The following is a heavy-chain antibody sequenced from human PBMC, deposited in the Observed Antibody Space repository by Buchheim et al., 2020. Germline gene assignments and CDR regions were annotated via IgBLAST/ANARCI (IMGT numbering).Heavy chain of an antibody. Sequence: EVQLVESGGGLVQPGGSLRLSCAASGFTFSSYWMSWVRQAPGKGLEWVANIKQDGSEKYYVDSVKGRFTISRDNAKNSLYLQMNSLRAGDTAVYYCARGGAVVVAAAIEYYYGMDVWGQGTT. CDR2: IKQDGSEK. J-gene: IGHJ6*02. V-gene: IGHV3-7*01. CDR1: GFTFSSYW. D-gene: IGHD2-15*01. CDR3: ARGGAVVVAAAIEYYYGMDV.